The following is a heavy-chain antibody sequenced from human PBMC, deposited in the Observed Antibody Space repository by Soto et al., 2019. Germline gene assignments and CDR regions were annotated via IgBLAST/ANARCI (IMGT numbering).Heavy chain of an antibody. Sequence: SETLSLTCTVYGDSISSDYWSWIRQPPGKGLEWIGYTYYSGLTNTNPALKSRLTISVDTSKNQFSLKLTYVTAADTAVYYCARARGSSQNLDTWGQGTLVTVS. D-gene: IGHD6-13*01. J-gene: IGHJ5*02. CDR1: GDSISSDY. CDR2: TYYSGLT. CDR3: ARARGSSQNLDT. V-gene: IGHV4-59*01.